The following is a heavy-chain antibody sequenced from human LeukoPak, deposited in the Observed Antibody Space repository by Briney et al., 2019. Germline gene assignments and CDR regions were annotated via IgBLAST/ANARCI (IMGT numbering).Heavy chain of an antibody. CDR2: IKQDGSEK. CDR3: ARYIVVVPAAMFDY. Sequence: PGGSLRLSCAASGFTFSSYWMSWVRQAPGKGLEWVANIKQDGSEKYYVDSVKGRFTISRDNAKNSLYLQMNSLRAEDTAVCYCARYIVVVPAAMFDYWGQGTLVTVSS. D-gene: IGHD2-2*01. J-gene: IGHJ4*02. CDR1: GFTFSSYW. V-gene: IGHV3-7*03.